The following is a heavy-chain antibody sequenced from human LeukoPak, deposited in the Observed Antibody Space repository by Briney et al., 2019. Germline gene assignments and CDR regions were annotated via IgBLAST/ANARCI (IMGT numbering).Heavy chain of an antibody. CDR3: ARLTARYVSRFLECLRTFDY. J-gene: IGHJ4*02. Sequence: SVKVSCKASGGTFSSYAISWVRQAPGQGLEWMGRIIPILGIANYAQKFQGRVTITAGEITSTAYMELSSLRSEDTAVHYCARLTARYVSRFLECLRTFDYWGQGTLVTVSS. CDR1: GGTFSSYA. D-gene: IGHD3-3*01. V-gene: IGHV1-69*04. CDR2: IIPILGIA.